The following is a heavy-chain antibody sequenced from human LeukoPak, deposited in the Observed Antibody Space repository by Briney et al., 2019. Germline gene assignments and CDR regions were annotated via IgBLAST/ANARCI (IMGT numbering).Heavy chain of an antibody. D-gene: IGHD6-19*01. Sequence: APVKVSCKASGYTFTGYYMHWVRQAPGQGLEWMGWINPNSGGTNYAQKFQGRVTMTRDTSISTAYMELSRLRSDDTAVYYCARGPEQWLAPRYWFDPWGQGTLVTVSS. V-gene: IGHV1-2*02. CDR3: ARGPEQWLAPRYWFDP. CDR2: INPNSGGT. J-gene: IGHJ5*02. CDR1: GYTFTGYY.